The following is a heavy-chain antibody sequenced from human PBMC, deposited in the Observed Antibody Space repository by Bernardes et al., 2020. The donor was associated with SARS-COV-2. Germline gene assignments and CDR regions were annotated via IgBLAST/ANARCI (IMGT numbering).Heavy chain of an antibody. CDR2: ITTSTYT. J-gene: IGHJ3*02. CDR3: ALERASNVIDM. CDR1: GLTIGDYS. Sequence: GGSLRLSCAVSGLTIGDYSMNWIRQAPGRGLEWVSCITTSTYTNYSDSARGRFTVSRDNDKNSLNLQMNSLRADDTAVYYCALERASNVIDMWGQGTMVNVSS. V-gene: IGHV3-11*06. D-gene: IGHD3-10*02.